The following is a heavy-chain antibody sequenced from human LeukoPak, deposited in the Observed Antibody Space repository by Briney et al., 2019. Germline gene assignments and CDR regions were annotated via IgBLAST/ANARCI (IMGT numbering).Heavy chain of an antibody. J-gene: IGHJ4*02. D-gene: IGHD5-18*01. V-gene: IGHV1-2*02. CDR3: AGYTTSRFDY. CDR1: GYTFTGQY. CDR2: INPNSGGT. Sequence: GASVKVSCKASGYTFTGQYPNWVRQAPGQGLEWMGWINPNSGGTKFAQKFQGRVTMTWDTSISTAYMELSRLTSDDTAVYYCAGYTTSRFDYWGPGTLVTVSS.